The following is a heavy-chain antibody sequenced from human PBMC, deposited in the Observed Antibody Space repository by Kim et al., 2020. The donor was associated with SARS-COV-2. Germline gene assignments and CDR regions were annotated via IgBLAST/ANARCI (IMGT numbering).Heavy chain of an antibody. V-gene: IGHV1-46*01. Sequence: SYAQKFQGRVTMTRDTSTSTVYMELSSLRSEDTAVYYCARGYSSGWLDYWGQGTLVTVSS. J-gene: IGHJ4*02. D-gene: IGHD6-19*01. CDR3: ARGYSSGWLDY.